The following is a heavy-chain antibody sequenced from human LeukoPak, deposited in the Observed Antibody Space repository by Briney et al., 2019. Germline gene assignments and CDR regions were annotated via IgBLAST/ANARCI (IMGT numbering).Heavy chain of an antibody. CDR3: AKQPSALAGTYDY. CDR2: ISGSGGGT. CDR1: GFTFSSSA. V-gene: IGHV3-23*01. Sequence: GGSLRLSCTASGFTFSSSAMSWVRQPPGKGLEWVSAISGSGGGTYYADSVKGRFTISRDNSKNTLYLQMNSLRAEDTAVYYCAKQPSALAGTYDYWGQGTLVTVSS. D-gene: IGHD6-19*01. J-gene: IGHJ4*02.